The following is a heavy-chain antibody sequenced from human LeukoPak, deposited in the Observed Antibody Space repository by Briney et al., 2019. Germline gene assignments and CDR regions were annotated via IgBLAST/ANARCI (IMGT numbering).Heavy chain of an antibody. V-gene: IGHV3-48*04. Sequence: GGSLRLSCTASGFTFSSYNMNWVRQAPGKGLEWVSYISSSSSTIYYADSVRGRFTISRDNAENSLYLQMNSLRAEDTAVYYCARSPDGYSYGYLYWGQGTLVTVSS. CDR1: GFTFSSYN. D-gene: IGHD5-18*01. J-gene: IGHJ4*02. CDR2: ISSSSSTI. CDR3: ARSPDGYSYGYLY.